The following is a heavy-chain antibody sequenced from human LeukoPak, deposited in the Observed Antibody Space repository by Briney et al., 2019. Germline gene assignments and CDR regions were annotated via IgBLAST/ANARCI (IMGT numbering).Heavy chain of an antibody. Sequence: GESLKISCKGSGYSFTSYWIGWVRQMPGKGLEWMGIIYPGDSDTRYSPSFQGQVTISADKSISTAYLQWSSLKASDTAMYYCARQESGYDYVAPAFDIWGQGTMVTVSS. V-gene: IGHV5-51*01. CDR1: GYSFTSYW. CDR3: ARQESGYDYVAPAFDI. D-gene: IGHD5-12*01. J-gene: IGHJ3*02. CDR2: IYPGDSDT.